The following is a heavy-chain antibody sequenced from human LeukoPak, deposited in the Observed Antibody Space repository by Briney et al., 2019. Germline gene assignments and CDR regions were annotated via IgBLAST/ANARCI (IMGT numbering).Heavy chain of an antibody. CDR3: ARLGGELVPFFDY. J-gene: IGHJ4*02. CDR1: GGTFSSYA. V-gene: IGHV1-69*05. Sequence: SSVKVSSRASGGTFSSYAISWVRQAPGQGLEWMERIIPIFGTATYAQKFQGRVTITTDESTSTAYMELSSLRSEDTAVYYCARLGGELVPFFDYWGQGTLVTVSS. D-gene: IGHD6-13*01. CDR2: IIPIFGTA.